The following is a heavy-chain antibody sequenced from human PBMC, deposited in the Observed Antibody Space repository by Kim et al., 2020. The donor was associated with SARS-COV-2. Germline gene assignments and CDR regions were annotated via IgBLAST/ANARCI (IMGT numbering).Heavy chain of an antibody. J-gene: IGHJ4*02. V-gene: IGHV4-34*01. CDR1: GGSFSGYY. Sequence: SETLSLTCAVYGGSFSGYYWSWIRQPPGKGLEWIGEINHSGSTNYNPSLKSRVTIPVDTSKNQISLKLSSVTAADTAVYYCAREGDHGYWGQGTLVLVSS. CDR3: AREGDHGY. CDR2: INHSGST. D-gene: IGHD3-16*01.